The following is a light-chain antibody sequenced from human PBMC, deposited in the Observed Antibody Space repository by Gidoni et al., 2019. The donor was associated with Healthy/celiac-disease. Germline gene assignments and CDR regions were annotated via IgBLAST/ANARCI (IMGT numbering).Light chain of an antibody. Sequence: DIVMTQSPLSLPVTPGEPASISCRSSQSFLHSNGYNYLDWYLQKPGQSPQLLIYLGSNRASGVPDRFSGSGSGTDFTLKISRVEAEDVGVYYCMQALQPLTFGPGTKVDIK. CDR3: MQALQPLT. V-gene: IGKV2-28*01. J-gene: IGKJ3*01. CDR1: QSFLHSNGYNY. CDR2: LGS.